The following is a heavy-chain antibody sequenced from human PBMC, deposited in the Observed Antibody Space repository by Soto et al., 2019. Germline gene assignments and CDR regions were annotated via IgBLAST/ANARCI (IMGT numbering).Heavy chain of an antibody. CDR2: IYYTGST. CDR1: GGSIRTANYY. D-gene: IGHD4-17*01. V-gene: IGHV4-39*01. J-gene: IGHJ2*01. CDR3: ARQRGDYSERWYFDI. Sequence: QLQLQESGPGLVKPSETLSLTCTVSGGSIRTANYYWGWIRQPPGEGPEWIGSIYYTGSTFYNPSLRSRVTMSEDTSANQFSLELSSVTAADTAVYYCARQRGDYSERWYFDIWGRGTLVTVSS.